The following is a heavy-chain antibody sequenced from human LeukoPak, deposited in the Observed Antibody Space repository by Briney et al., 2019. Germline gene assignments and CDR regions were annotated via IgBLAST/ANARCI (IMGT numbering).Heavy chain of an antibody. V-gene: IGHV3-23*01. CDR3: ARRAGAYSHPYDY. CDR2: IFPSGGEI. J-gene: IGHJ4*02. CDR1: GFTFSTFA. Sequence: GGSLRLSCAASGFTFSTFAMIWVRQPPGKGLEWVSSIFPSGGEIHYADSVRGRFTISRDNSKNTLYLQMNSLRAEDTAVYYCARRAGAYSHPYDYWGQGTLVTVSS. D-gene: IGHD4/OR15-4a*01.